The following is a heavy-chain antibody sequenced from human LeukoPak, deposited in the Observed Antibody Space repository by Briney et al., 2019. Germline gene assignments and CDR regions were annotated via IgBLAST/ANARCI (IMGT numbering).Heavy chain of an antibody. V-gene: IGHV4-39*01. CDR1: GGSISSSSYY. D-gene: IGHD6-13*01. CDR3: ARSPGIAAAGANWFDP. Sequence: PSETLSLTCTVSGGSISSSSYYWGWIRQPPGKGLEWIGSIYYSGSTYYNPSLKSRVTISVGTSKNQFSLKLSSVTAADTAVYYCARSPGIAAAGANWFDPWGQGTLVTVSS. J-gene: IGHJ5*02. CDR2: IYYSGST.